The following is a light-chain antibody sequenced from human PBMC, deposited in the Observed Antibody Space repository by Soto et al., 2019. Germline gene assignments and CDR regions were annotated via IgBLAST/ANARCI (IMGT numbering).Light chain of an antibody. CDR1: QSISSW. V-gene: IGKV1-5*01. J-gene: IGKJ1*01. CDR3: QQYNSYSGT. CDR2: DAS. Sequence: DIQMTQSPSTLSASVGDRVTITCRASQSISSWLAWYQQKPGKAPKVLIYDASSLEYGVPSRFSGSGSGTEFILTIRSLQPDDFATYYCQQYNSYSGTFGQGTKVEIK.